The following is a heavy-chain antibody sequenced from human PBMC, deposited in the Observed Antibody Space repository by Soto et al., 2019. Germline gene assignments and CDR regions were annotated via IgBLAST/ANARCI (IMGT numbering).Heavy chain of an antibody. CDR1: GFTFSGYW. CDR2: IDGDGTST. V-gene: IGHV3-74*01. D-gene: IGHD1-1*01. Sequence: GGSLRLSCAASGFTFSGYWMYWVRQSPGKGLVWVSRIDGDGTSTGYADSVKGRFTISRDNAKKTVYLQMNSLRVEDTAVYYCVEEGGAGTGYWGQGTLVTVSS. J-gene: IGHJ4*02. CDR3: VEEGGAGTGY.